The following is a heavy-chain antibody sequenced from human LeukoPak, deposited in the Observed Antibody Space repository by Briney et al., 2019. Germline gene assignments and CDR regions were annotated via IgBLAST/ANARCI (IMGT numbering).Heavy chain of an antibody. J-gene: IGHJ4*02. Sequence: PSETLSLTCTVSGGSISSYYWSWIRQPAGKGLEWIGRIYTSGSTNYNPSLKSRVTMSVDTSKNQISLKENSVTAADTAVYYCARESYSSSYLFDFWGQGTLVTVSS. CDR3: ARESYSSSYLFDF. CDR1: GGSISSYY. V-gene: IGHV4-4*07. D-gene: IGHD6-6*01. CDR2: IYTSGST.